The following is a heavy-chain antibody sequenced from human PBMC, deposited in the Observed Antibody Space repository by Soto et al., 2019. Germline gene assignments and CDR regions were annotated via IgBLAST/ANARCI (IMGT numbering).Heavy chain of an antibody. V-gene: IGHV3-23*01. J-gene: IGHJ4*02. D-gene: IGHD3-10*02. CDR1: GFTFSTYA. CDR2: ISANGQGI. CDR3: AKDRNYPRDQFHY. Sequence: GGSLGLSCAASGFTFSTYALSWVRQAPGKGLEWVSAISANGQGIYYADSVRGRFTISRDNSKNTIFLHMDSLRAEDTAVYYCAKDRNYPRDQFHYWGQGTLVT.